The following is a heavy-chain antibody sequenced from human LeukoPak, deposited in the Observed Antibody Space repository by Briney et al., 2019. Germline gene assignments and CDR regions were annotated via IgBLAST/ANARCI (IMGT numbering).Heavy chain of an antibody. CDR2: ISSSSSTI. D-gene: IGHD2-15*01. V-gene: IGHV3-48*01. CDR3: ARHMMWLYCSGGSCYSDY. J-gene: IGHJ4*02. Sequence: RGSLRLSCAASGFTFSIYSMNWVRQAPGKGLEWVSYISSSSSTIYYADSVKGRFTISRDNAKNSLYLQMNSLRAEDTAVYYCARHMMWLYCSGGSCYSDYWGQGTLVTVSS. CDR1: GFTFSIYS.